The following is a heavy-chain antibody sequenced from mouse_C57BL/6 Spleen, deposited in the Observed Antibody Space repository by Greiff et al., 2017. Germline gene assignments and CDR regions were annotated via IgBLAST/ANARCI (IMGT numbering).Heavy chain of an antibody. CDR2: IYPYDSET. CDR1: GYTFTSYW. Sequence: QVQLQQPGAELVRPGSSVKLSCKASGYTFTSYWMDWVKQRPGQGLEWIGNIYPYDSETHYNQKFKDKATLTVDKSSSTAYMQLSSLTSEDSAVYYCARGITTVVAGYYAMDYWGQGTSVTVSS. D-gene: IGHD1-1*01. J-gene: IGHJ4*01. V-gene: IGHV1-61*01. CDR3: ARGITTVVAGYYAMDY.